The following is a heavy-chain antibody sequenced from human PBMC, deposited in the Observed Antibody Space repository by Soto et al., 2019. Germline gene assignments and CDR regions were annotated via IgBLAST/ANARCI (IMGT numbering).Heavy chain of an antibody. D-gene: IGHD3-22*01. CDR2: ISYDGSNK. CDR1: GFTFSSYA. CDR3: ARDQVATMIVVVITPTETGSVFDP. J-gene: IGHJ5*02. V-gene: IGHV3-30-3*01. Sequence: GGSLRLSCAASGFTFSSYAMHWVRQAPGKGLEWVAVISYDGSNKYYADSVKGRFTISRDNSKNTLYLQMNSLRAEDTAVYYCARDQVATMIVVVITPTETGSVFDPWGQGTLVTVSS.